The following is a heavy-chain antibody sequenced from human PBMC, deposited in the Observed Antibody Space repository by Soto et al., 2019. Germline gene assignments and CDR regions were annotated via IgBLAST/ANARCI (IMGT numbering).Heavy chain of an antibody. CDR2: ISGSSNYI. V-gene: IGHV3-21*01. J-gene: IGHJ3*02. D-gene: IGHD1-7*01. CDR3: VRAPNYIYLYDAFDI. CDR1: GFTFNTYS. Sequence: GGSLRLSCAASGFTFNTYSMNWVRQAPGKWLEWVSCISGSSNYIYYADSVKGRFTISRDNAKNPLYLQLNSLRAEDTAVYYCVRAPNYIYLYDAFDIWGQGXMVTV.